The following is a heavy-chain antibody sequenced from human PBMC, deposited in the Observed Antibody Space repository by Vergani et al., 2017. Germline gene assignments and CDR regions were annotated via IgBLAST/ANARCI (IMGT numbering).Heavy chain of an antibody. J-gene: IGHJ3*02. D-gene: IGHD3-16*02. CDR2: ISSSSSTI. CDR3: ARSVENMITFGGVIGDAFDI. CDR1: GFTFSSYS. V-gene: IGHV3-48*04. Sequence: EVQLVESGGGLVQPGGSLRLSCAASGFTFSSYSMNWVRQAPGKGLEWVSYISSSSSTIYYADSVKCRFTISRDNAKNSLYLQMNSLRAEDTAVYYCARSVENMITFGGVIGDAFDIWGQGTMVTVSS.